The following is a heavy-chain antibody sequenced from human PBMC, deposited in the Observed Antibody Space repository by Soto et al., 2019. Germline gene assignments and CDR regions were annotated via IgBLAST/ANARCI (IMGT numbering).Heavy chain of an antibody. CDR1: GFTFSNFA. J-gene: IGHJ4*02. CDR3: AKDLVGRGDY. Sequence: QVQLVESGGGVVQSGRSLRLSCSASGFTFSNFAMHWVRQAPGKGLEWVAYISYDGNYKYYVDSVQGRFTISRDNSQNTLYLQMNRLRAEDTALYYCAKDLVGRGDYWGQGTLVTVSS. D-gene: IGHD1-26*01. CDR2: ISYDGNYK. V-gene: IGHV3-33*05.